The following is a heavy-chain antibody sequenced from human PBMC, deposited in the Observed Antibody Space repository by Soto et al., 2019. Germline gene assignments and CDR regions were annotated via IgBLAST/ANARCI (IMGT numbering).Heavy chain of an antibody. Sequence: PGGSLRLSCAASGFTFSSYGMHWVRQAPGKGLEWVAVIWYDGSNKYYADSVKGRFTISRDNSKNTLYLQMNSLRAEDTAVYYCARELLYSYGPGYYYYYGMDVWGQGTTVTVSS. D-gene: IGHD5-18*01. J-gene: IGHJ6*02. CDR3: ARELLYSYGPGYYYYYGMDV. CDR1: GFTFSSYG. CDR2: IWYDGSNK. V-gene: IGHV3-33*01.